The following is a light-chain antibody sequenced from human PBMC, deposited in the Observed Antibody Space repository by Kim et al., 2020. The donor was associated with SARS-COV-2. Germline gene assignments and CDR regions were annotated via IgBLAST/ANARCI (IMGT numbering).Light chain of an antibody. CDR1: QTIGIK. J-gene: IGKJ2*01. V-gene: IGKV1-5*01. CDR3: QQYRNYYT. CDR2: DAS. Sequence: LSASAGDRVTITCRASQTIGIKLAWYQQKPGKAPKLLFYDASTLETGVPSRLSGSGSGTEFTLTISSLQPDDSATYYCQQYRNYYTFGQGTKLEI.